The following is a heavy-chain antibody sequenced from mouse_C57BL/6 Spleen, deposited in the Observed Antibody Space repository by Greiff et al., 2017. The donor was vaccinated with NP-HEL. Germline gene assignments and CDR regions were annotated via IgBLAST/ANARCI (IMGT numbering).Heavy chain of an antibody. CDR3: TRGGNYAWFAY. CDR2: ISSGGDYI. V-gene: IGHV5-9-1*02. J-gene: IGHJ3*01. D-gene: IGHD2-1*01. CDR1: GFTFSSYA. Sequence: EVKVVESGEGLVKPGGSLKLSCAASGFTFSSYAMSWVRQTPEKRLEWVAYISSGGDYIYYADTVKGRFTISRDNARNTLYLQMSSLKSEDTAMYYCTRGGNYAWFAYWGQGTLVTVSA.